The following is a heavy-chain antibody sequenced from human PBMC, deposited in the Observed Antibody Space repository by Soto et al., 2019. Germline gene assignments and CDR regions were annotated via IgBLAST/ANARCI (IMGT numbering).Heavy chain of an antibody. D-gene: IGHD3-10*01. CDR3: GRVMRSLLSITALDT. CDR2: IEPSGGKT. CDR1: GYTFTRDQ. Sequence: ASVKVSCKASGYTFTRDQIHWVRQAPGQGLEWMGMIEPSGGKTNYAQKFQGRVTLTSDTSTSTVYMALSSLRSDDTAIYFCGRVMRSLLSITALDTWGQGTLVTVSS. V-gene: IGHV1-46*01. J-gene: IGHJ5*02.